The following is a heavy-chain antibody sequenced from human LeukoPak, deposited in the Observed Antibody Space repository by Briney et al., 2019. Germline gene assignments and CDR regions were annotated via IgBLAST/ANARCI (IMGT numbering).Heavy chain of an antibody. Sequence: PGGSLRLSCAASGFTFSSYAMSWVRQAPGKGLEWVSAISGSGGSTYYADSVKGRFTISRDNSKNTLYLQMNSLRAEDTAVYYCAKTPGHIVVVPAAIMDWGQGTLVTVSS. V-gene: IGHV3-23*01. CDR2: ISGSGGST. J-gene: IGHJ4*02. CDR3: AKTPGHIVVVPAAIMD. D-gene: IGHD2-2*02. CDR1: GFTFSSYA.